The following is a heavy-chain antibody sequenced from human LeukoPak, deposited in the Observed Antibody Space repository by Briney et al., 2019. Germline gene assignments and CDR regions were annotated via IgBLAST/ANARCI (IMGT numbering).Heavy chain of an antibody. Sequence: AASVKVSCKASGYTFTSYYIHWVRQAPGQGLEWMGIINPSGGSTTYARKFQDRVTMTGDTSTSTVYMELSSLRSEDTAVYYCARDLFIATSGEGPGYWGQGTLVTVSS. J-gene: IGHJ4*02. CDR2: INPSGGST. D-gene: IGHD6-13*01. CDR3: ARDLFIATSGEGPGY. CDR1: GYTFTSYY. V-gene: IGHV1-46*01.